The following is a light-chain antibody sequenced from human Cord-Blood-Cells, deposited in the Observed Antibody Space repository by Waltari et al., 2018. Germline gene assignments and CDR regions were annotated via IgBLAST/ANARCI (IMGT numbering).Light chain of an antibody. CDR2: AGS. CDR1: SSDVGSYNL. CDR3: CSYAGSSTWV. Sequence: QSALTQPASVSGSPGQSITISCTGTSSDVGSYNLVSWYPQHPGKAPKLMLYAGSKRPSGVSNRFSGSKSGNTASLTISGLQAEDEADYYCCSYAGSSTWVFGGGTKLTVL. V-gene: IGLV2-23*01. J-gene: IGLJ3*02.